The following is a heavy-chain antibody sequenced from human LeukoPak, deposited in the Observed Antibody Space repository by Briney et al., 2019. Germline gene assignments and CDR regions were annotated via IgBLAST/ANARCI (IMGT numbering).Heavy chain of an antibody. CDR1: GYSISSASY. D-gene: IGHD3-3*01. J-gene: IGHJ4*02. CDR2: IYHSGSP. CDR3: ARAPKIRSTYYDFWSGIDY. Sequence: SETLSLTCAVSGYSISSASYWGWIRQPPGKGLEWIGNIYHSGSPYYNPSLKSRVTISVDTSKNQFSLKLSSVTAADTAVYYCARAPKIRSTYYDFWSGIDYWGQGTLVTVSS. V-gene: IGHV4-38-2*01.